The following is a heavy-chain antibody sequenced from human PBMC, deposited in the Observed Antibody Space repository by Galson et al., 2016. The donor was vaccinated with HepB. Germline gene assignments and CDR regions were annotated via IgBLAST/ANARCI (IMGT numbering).Heavy chain of an antibody. CDR3: ARSRWYAGSYVGDY. J-gene: IGHJ4*02. CDR2: IKEDGSEK. Sequence: LRLSCAASGFTFSAYWMTWVRQTPGKGLEWVANIKEDGSEKYYVDPVKGRFTISRDNAKNSLFLQMNSLRGEDTAVYYCARSRWYAGSYVGDYGGQGTPVTVFS. D-gene: IGHD1-26*01. V-gene: IGHV3-7*03. CDR1: GFTFSAYW.